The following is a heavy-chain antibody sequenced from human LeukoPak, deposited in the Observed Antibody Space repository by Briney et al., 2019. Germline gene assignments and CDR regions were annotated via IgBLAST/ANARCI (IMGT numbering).Heavy chain of an antibody. CDR1: GFTFSSYA. V-gene: IGHV3-30-3*01. CDR2: ISYDGSNK. J-gene: IGHJ4*02. CDR3: AKEWDIVVVVAALDY. D-gene: IGHD2-15*01. Sequence: GGSLRLSCAASGFTFSSYAMHWVRQAPGKGLEWVAVISYDGSNKYYADSVKGRFTISRDNSKNTLYLQMNSLRAEDTAVYYCAKEWDIVVVVAALDYWGQGTLVTVSS.